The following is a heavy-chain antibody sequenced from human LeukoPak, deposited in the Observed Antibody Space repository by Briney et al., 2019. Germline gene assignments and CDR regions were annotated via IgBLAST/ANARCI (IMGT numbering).Heavy chain of an antibody. CDR3: ARTGGYSSSWSDY. V-gene: IGHV1-2*02. CDR1: GYTFTGYY. J-gene: IGHJ4*02. Sequence: ASVKVSCKASGYTFTGYYMHWVRQAPGQGLEWMGWINPNSGGTNYAQKFQGRVTMTRDTSISTAYMGLSRLRSDDTAVYYCARTGGYSSSWSDYWGQGTLDTVSS. CDR2: INPNSGGT. D-gene: IGHD6-13*01.